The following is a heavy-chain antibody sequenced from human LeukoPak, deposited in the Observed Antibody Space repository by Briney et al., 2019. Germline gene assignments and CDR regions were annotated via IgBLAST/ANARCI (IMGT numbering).Heavy chain of an antibody. D-gene: IGHD3-10*01. CDR1: GGTFSSYA. CDR2: IIPIFGTA. Sequence: SVKVSCKASGGTFSSYAISWVRQAPGQGLELMGGIIPIFGTANYAQKFQGRVTITADESTSTAYMELSSLRSEDTAVYYCASKEYYYGSGSYYYYDYYYMDVWGKGTTVTVSS. J-gene: IGHJ6*03. V-gene: IGHV1-69*13. CDR3: ASKEYYYGSGSYYYYDYYYMDV.